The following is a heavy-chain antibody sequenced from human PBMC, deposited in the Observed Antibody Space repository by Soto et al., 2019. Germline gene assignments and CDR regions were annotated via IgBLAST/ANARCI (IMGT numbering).Heavy chain of an antibody. CDR1: GDIFSGYS. V-gene: IGHV1-18*01. CDR3: ARDDNWNSAFDI. D-gene: IGHD1-20*01. CDR2: IIAYNGNT. J-gene: IGHJ3*02. Sequence: ASVKVSCKTSGDIFSGYSISWVRQAPGQGLEWMGGIIAYNGNTNYAQKLQGRVTMTTDTSTSTAYMELRSLRSDDTAVYYCARDDNWNSAFDIWGQGTMVTVS.